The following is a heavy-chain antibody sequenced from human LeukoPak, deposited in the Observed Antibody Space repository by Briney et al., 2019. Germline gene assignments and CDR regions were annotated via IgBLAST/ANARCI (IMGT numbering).Heavy chain of an antibody. V-gene: IGHV4-61*02. CDR1: GGSISSGSYY. CDR3: ARGPLYDILTGHHPNYFDY. Sequence: NPSQTLSLTCTVSGGSISSGSYYWSWIRQPAGKGLEWIGRVYTSGRTYYNPSLKSRVTISLDTSKNLVSLRLTSVTAADTAVYYCARGPLYDILTGHHPNYFDYWGQGTLVTVSS. J-gene: IGHJ4*02. D-gene: IGHD3-9*01. CDR2: VYTSGRT.